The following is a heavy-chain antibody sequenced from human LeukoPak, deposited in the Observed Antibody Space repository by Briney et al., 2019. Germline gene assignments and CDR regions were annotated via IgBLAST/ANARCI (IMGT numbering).Heavy chain of an antibody. CDR3: ATGGMPAAPLNFDY. J-gene: IGHJ4*02. D-gene: IGHD2-2*01. V-gene: IGHV1-2*04. Sequence: ASVKVSCKASGYTFTGYYMHWVRQAPGQGLEWMGWINPNSGGTNYAQKFQGWVTMTRDTSISTAYMELSRLTSDDTAVYYCATGGMPAAPLNFDYWGQGTLVTVSS. CDR2: INPNSGGT. CDR1: GYTFTGYY.